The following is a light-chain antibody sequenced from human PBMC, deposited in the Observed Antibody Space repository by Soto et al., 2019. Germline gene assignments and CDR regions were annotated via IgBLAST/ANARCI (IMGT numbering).Light chain of an antibody. J-gene: IGLJ1*01. CDR1: SSDVGGYNY. CDR3: SSYTSSSTYV. V-gene: IGLV2-14*01. Sequence: QCALTQPASVSGSPGQSITISCTGTSSDVGGYNYVSWYQQHPGKAPKLMIYEVSNRPSGVSNRFSGSKYGNTASLTIPGLQAEDEADYYCSSYTSSSTYVFGTGTKVTVL. CDR2: EVS.